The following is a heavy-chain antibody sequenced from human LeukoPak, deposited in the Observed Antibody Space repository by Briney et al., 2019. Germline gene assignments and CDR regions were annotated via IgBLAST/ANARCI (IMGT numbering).Heavy chain of an antibody. V-gene: IGHV3-30*04. CDR3: AKGVTDMDV. CDR2: ISYDGSNE. Sequence: GGSLRLSCAASGFTFSTYAIHWVRQTPGKGLEWVAVISYDGSNEYYADSVKGRFTISRDSSKNTLYLQMNSLRAEDTAVYYCAKGVTDMDVWGKGTTVTVSS. J-gene: IGHJ6*03. D-gene: IGHD4-23*01. CDR1: GFTFSTYA.